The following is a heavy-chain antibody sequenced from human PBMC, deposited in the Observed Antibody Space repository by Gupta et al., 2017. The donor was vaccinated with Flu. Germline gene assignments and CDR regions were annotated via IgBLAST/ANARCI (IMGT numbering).Heavy chain of an antibody. CDR3: ARRFNDYSFDS. J-gene: IGHJ4*02. V-gene: IGHV5-51*01. CDR2: VYPGDSDA. D-gene: IGHD4-17*01. Sequence: WVRQVPGQGLEWMGIVYPGDSDADYSPSFEGQVTISADKSINTAYLQWRSLKASDTAIYYCARRFNDYSFDSWGQGTLVTVSS.